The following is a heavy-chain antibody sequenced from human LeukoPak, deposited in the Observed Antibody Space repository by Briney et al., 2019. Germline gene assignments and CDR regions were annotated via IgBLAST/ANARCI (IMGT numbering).Heavy chain of an antibody. D-gene: IGHD5/OR15-5a*01. V-gene: IGHV4-4*07. Sequence: PSETLSLTCIVSGGSISNYDWSWIRQPAGKRLEWIGRIYTSGSTNYNPSLKSPVTMSVDTSKTQFSMKLSSVTAADTAVYYCARVHRSVWYFDYWGQGTLVTVSS. J-gene: IGHJ4*02. CDR3: ARVHRSVWYFDY. CDR1: GGSISNYD. CDR2: IYTSGST.